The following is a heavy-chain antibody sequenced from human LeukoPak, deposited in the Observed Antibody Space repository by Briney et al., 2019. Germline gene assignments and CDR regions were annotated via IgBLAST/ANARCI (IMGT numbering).Heavy chain of an antibody. CDR1: GGSISSYY. CDR2: IYTSGST. CDR3: ARHKRSSRTQVLYFDY. D-gene: IGHD6-13*01. Sequence: SETLSLTCTVSGGSISSYYWSWIRQPAGKGLEWIGRIYTSGSTNYNPSLRSRVTMSVDTSKNQFSLKLSSVTAADTAVYYCARHKRSSRTQVLYFDYWGQGTLVTVSS. V-gene: IGHV4-4*07. J-gene: IGHJ4*02.